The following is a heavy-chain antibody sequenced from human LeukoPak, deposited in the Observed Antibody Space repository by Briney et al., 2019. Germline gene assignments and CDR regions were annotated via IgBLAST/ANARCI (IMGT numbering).Heavy chain of an antibody. CDR1: GFTFSSYA. CDR3: ARYGSGSYYHY. J-gene: IGHJ4*02. Sequence: PGRSLRLSCAASGFTFSSYAMHWVRQAPGKGLEWVAAISYDGSNKYYADSVKGRFTISRDNSKNTLYLQMGSLRAEDMAVYYCARYGSGSYYHYWGQGTLVTVSS. CDR2: ISYDGSNK. D-gene: IGHD3-10*01. V-gene: IGHV3-30*14.